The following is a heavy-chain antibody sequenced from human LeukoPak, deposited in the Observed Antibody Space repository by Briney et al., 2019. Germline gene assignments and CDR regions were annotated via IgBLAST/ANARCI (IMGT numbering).Heavy chain of an antibody. CDR2: INSDGSST. CDR3: ARGVGYCSSTSCYWWFDP. D-gene: IGHD2-2*01. V-gene: IGHV3-74*01. CDR1: GFTFSSYW. J-gene: IGHJ5*02. Sequence: GGSLRLSCAASGFTFSSYWMHWVRQAPGEGLVWVSRINSDGSSTSYADSVKGRFTISRDNAKNTLYLQMNSLRAEDTAVYYCARGVGYCSSTSCYWWFDPRGQGTLVTVSS.